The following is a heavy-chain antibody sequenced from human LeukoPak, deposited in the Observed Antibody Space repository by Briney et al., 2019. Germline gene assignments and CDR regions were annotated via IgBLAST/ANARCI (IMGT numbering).Heavy chain of an antibody. CDR2: ISGSGGST. Sequence: QAGGSLRLSCAASGFTFSSYAMSWVRQAPGKGLEWVSAISGSGGSTYYADSVKGRFTISRDNSKNTLYLQMNSLRAEDTAVYYCAKDGWNYGSGSYYGPWGQGTLVTVSS. J-gene: IGHJ5*02. CDR1: GFTFSSYA. CDR3: AKDGWNYGSGSYYGP. V-gene: IGHV3-23*01. D-gene: IGHD3-10*01.